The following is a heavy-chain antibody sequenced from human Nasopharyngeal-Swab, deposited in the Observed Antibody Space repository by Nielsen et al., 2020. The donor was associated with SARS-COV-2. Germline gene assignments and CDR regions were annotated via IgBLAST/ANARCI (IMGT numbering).Heavy chain of an antibody. V-gene: IGHV3-48*03. CDR2: ISSSGSTI. J-gene: IGHJ6*02. D-gene: IGHD4-17*01. CDR3: ARDYGDYERMQYYYYYGMDV. Sequence: GGSLRPSCAASGFTFSSYEMNWVRQAPGKGLEWVSYISSSGSTIYYADPVKGRFTISRDNAKNSLYPQMNSLRAEDTAVYYCARDYGDYERMQYYYYYGMDVWGQGTTVTVSS. CDR1: GFTFSSYE.